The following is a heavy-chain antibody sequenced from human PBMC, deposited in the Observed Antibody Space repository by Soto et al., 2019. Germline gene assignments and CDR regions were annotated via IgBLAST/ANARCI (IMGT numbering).Heavy chain of an antibody. CDR2: IVVGSGNT. CDR1: GFTFTSSA. Sequence: GASVKVSCKASGFTFTSSAVQWVRQARGQRLEWIGWIVVGSGNTNYAQKFQERVTITRDTSTSTAYMELSSLRSEDTAVYYCAILSSSWDYYYYYGMDVWGQGTTVTVSS. D-gene: IGHD6-13*01. V-gene: IGHV1-58*01. J-gene: IGHJ6*02. CDR3: AILSSSWDYYYYYGMDV.